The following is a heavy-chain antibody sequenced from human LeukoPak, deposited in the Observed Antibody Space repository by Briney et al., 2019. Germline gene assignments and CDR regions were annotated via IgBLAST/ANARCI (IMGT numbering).Heavy chain of an antibody. CDR3: ARGNPKNDYIWGSYRSWFDP. Sequence: SETLSLTCAVYGGSFSGYYWSWIRQPPGKGLEWIGEINHSGSTNYNPSLKSRVTISVDTSKNQFSLKLSSVTAADTAVYYCARGNPKNDYIWGSYRSWFDPWGQGTLVTVTS. CDR1: GGSFSGYY. D-gene: IGHD3-16*02. V-gene: IGHV4-34*01. CDR2: INHSGST. J-gene: IGHJ5*02.